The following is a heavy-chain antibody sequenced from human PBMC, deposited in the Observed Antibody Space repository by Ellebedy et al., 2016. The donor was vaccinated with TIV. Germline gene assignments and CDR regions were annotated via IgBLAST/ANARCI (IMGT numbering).Heavy chain of an antibody. D-gene: IGHD3-16*01. CDR1: GYTFTSYY. J-gene: IGHJ6*02. CDR3: ASPRTHGRGRVYSYGMDV. V-gene: IGHV1-46*04. CDR2: INPSGGST. Sequence: AASVKVSCKASGYTFTSYYMHWMRQAPGQGLEWMGIINPSGGSTSYAQKLQGRVTMTRDTSTSTVYMELSSLRSDDTAVYYCASPRTHGRGRVYSYGMDVWGQGTTVTVSS.